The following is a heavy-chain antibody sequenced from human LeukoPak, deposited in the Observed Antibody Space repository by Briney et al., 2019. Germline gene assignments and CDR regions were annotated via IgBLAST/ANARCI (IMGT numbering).Heavy chain of an antibody. D-gene: IGHD3-10*01. CDR2: ISSNGGST. J-gene: IGHJ4*02. V-gene: IGHV3-64*01. Sequence: GGSLTLSCAASGFTFSSYAMHWVRQAPGKGLEYVSAISSNGGSTYHANSVKGRFTISRDNSKNTLYLQMGSLRAEDMAVYYCARDVYGSGSCVPRPFDYWGKGTLVTVS. CDR1: GFTFSSYA. CDR3: ARDVYGSGSCVPRPFDY.